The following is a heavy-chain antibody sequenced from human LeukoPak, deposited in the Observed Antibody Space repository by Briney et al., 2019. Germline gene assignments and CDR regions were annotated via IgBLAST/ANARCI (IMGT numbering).Heavy chain of an antibody. V-gene: IGHV5-51*01. D-gene: IGHD5-24*01. Sequence: GESLKISCKGSGYSFTSYWIGWVRQMPGKGLEWMGIIYPGGSDTRYSPSFQGQVTISADKSISTAYLQWSSLKASDTAMYYCARHPVEMATMDQYYFDYWGQGTLVTVSS. J-gene: IGHJ4*02. CDR1: GYSFTSYW. CDR3: ARHPVEMATMDQYYFDY. CDR2: IYPGGSDT.